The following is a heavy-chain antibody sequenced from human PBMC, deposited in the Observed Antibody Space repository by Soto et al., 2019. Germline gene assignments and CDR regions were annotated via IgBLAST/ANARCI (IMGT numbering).Heavy chain of an antibody. J-gene: IGHJ5*02. D-gene: IGHD2-15*01. CDR3: ARSYCSGXXDYSGWFDP. Sequence: SETLSLTCTVSGGSISSGDYYWSWIRQPPGKGLEWIGYIYCSGSTYXXPSLKSRVTISVDTSKNQFSRKLSSVTAADTAVYYCARSYCSGXXDYSGWFDPWXXGTLVTVSS. V-gene: IGHV4-30-4*01. CDR1: GGSISSGDYY. CDR2: IYCSGST.